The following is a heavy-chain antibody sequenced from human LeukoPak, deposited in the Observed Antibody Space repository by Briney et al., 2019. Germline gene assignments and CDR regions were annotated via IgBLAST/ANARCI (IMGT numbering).Heavy chain of an antibody. CDR3: ARDPPYYDFWSGYHQDY. V-gene: IGHV3-66*02. Sequence: GGSLRLSCAASGFTVSSNYMSWVRQAPGKGLGWVSVIYSGGSTYYADSVKGRFTISRDNSKNTLYLQMNSLRAEDTAVYYCARDPPYYDFWSGYHQDYWGRGTLVTASS. CDR1: GFTVSSNY. J-gene: IGHJ4*02. CDR2: IYSGGST. D-gene: IGHD3-3*01.